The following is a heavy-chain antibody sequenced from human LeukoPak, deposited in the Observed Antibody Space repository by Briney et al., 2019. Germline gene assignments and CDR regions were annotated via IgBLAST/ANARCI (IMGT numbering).Heavy chain of an antibody. CDR3: TKVAYVRGMDV. J-gene: IGHJ6*02. CDR2: ISSNGGST. CDR1: GFTFSSYA. Sequence: GGSLRLSCAASGFTFSSYAMHWVRQAPGKGLEYVSAISSNGGSTYYANSVKGRFTISRDNSKNTLYLQMGSLRAEDMAVYYCTKVAYVRGMDVWGQGTTVTVSS. D-gene: IGHD2-8*01. V-gene: IGHV3-64*01.